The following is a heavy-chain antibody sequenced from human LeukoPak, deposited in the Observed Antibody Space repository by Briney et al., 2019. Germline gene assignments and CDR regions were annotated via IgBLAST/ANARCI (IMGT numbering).Heavy chain of an antibody. CDR2: IYYSGST. CDR1: GFTFSSYS. CDR3: ARLVDIVASYFDY. V-gene: IGHV4-59*01. Sequence: GSLRLSCAASGFTFSSYSMNWIRQPPGKGLEWIGYIYYSGSTNYNPSLKSRVTISVDTSKNQFSLKLSSVTAADTAVYYCARLVDIVASYFDYWGQGTLVTVSS. J-gene: IGHJ4*02. D-gene: IGHD5-12*01.